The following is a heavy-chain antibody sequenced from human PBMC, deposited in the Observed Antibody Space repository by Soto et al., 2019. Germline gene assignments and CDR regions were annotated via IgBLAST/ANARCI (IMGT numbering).Heavy chain of an antibody. V-gene: IGHV5-51*01. CDR3: ARWVHTSFLDYYGLAV. CDR2: VYPDDSET. J-gene: IGHJ6*02. CDR1: GYNFPIYW. Sequence: PGESLKISCKGSGYNFPIYWIGLVXXMPGKGLEWMGIVYPDDSETRYSRCFQGTVTISADKSISTAYPKWNSLKASDTATYYCARWVHTSFLDYYGLAVWGQGTTVTLSS. D-gene: IGHD1-26*01.